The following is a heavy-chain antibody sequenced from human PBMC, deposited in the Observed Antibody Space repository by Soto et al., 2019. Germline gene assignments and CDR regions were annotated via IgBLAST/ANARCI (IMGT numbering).Heavy chain of an antibody. V-gene: IGHV4-34*01. CDR2: INHSGST. D-gene: IGHD6-25*01. J-gene: IGHJ6*03. Sequence: SETLSLTCAVYGGSFSGYYWSWIRQPPGKGLEWIGEINHSGSTNYNPSLKSRVTISVDTSKNQFSLKLSSVTAADTAVYYCARRLSANYYYYMDVWGKGTTVTVSS. CDR1: GGSFSGYY. CDR3: ARRLSANYYYYMDV.